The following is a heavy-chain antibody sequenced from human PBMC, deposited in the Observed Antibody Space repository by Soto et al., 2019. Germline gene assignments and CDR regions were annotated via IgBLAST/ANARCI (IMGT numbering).Heavy chain of an antibody. Sequence: GASVKVSCKASGYTFTSYGISWVRQAPGQGLEWMGWISAYNGNTNYAQKLQGRVTMTTDISTSTAYLQWSSLKASDTAMYYCARFSITMIVVAHYYYGMDVWGQGTTVTVSS. J-gene: IGHJ6*02. CDR1: GYTFTSYG. CDR3: ARFSITMIVVAHYYYGMDV. D-gene: IGHD3-22*01. CDR2: ISAYNGNT. V-gene: IGHV1-18*01.